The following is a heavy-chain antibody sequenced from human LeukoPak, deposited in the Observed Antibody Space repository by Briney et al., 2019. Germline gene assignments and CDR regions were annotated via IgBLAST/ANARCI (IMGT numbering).Heavy chain of an antibody. CDR3: AKGDIVVVVAATVY. V-gene: IGHV3-11*05. CDR2: ISNSGSYT. D-gene: IGHD2-15*01. CDR1: GFSFSDNY. J-gene: IGHJ4*02. Sequence: GGSLRLSCAASGFSFSDNYMSWIRQAPGKGLEWVSYISNSGSYTNYPDSVKGRFTISRDNSKNTLYLQMNSLRAEDTAVYYCAKGDIVVVVAATVYWGQGTLVTVSS.